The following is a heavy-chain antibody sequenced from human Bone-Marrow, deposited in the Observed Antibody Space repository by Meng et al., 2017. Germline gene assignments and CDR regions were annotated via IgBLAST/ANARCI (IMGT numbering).Heavy chain of an antibody. CDR2: IISDGSST. D-gene: IGHD6-19*01. CDR1: GFTFSSYW. J-gene: IGHJ4*02. Sequence: GESLKISCAASGFTFSSYWMHWVRQAPGKGLVWVSRIISDGSSTSYADSVKGRFTISRDNAKNTLYLQMNSLRAEDTAVYYCARDSSGWYFRFDYWGQGTLVTVSS. CDR3: ARDSSGWYFRFDY. V-gene: IGHV3-74*01.